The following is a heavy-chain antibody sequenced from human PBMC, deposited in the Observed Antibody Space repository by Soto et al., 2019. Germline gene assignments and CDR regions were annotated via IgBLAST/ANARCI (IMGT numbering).Heavy chain of an antibody. CDR2: MNPNSGNT. D-gene: IGHD3-16*01. J-gene: IGHJ6*02. V-gene: IGHV1-8*01. Sequence: QVQLVQSGAEVKKPGASVKVSCKASGYTFTSYDINWVRQATGQGLEWMGWMNPNSGNTGYAQKFQGRVTMTRNTSISTAYMELSSLRSEDTAVYYCARGAEPGETSYYYGMDVWGQGTTVTVSS. CDR1: GYTFTSYD. CDR3: ARGAEPGETSYYYGMDV.